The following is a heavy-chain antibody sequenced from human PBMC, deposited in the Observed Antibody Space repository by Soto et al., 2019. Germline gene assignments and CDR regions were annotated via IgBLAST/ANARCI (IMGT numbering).Heavy chain of an antibody. CDR2: IWYDGSNT. CDR3: TREGSGWALDY. J-gene: IGHJ4*02. D-gene: IGHD6-19*01. CDR1: GFTFSRYA. Sequence: QVQLVESGGGVVQPGRSLRLSCAASGFTFSRYAMLWVRQAPGKGLEWVAVIWYDGSNTYYADSVKGRFTISGDNSKNTLYLQMNSLRAEDTAVYYCTREGSGWALDYWGQGTLVTVSS. V-gene: IGHV3-33*01.